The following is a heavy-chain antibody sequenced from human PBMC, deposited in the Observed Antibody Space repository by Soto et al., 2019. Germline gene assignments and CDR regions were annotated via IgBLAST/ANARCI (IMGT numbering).Heavy chain of an antibody. CDR3: ARGRPLVVPAAILDY. J-gene: IGHJ4*02. CDR2: IWYDGSNK. V-gene: IGHV3-33*01. Sequence: QVQLVESGGGVVQPGRSLRLSCAASGFTFSSYGMHWVRQAPGKGLEWVAVIWYDGSNKYYADSVKGRFTISRDNSKNTQYLQMNSLRAEDTAVYYCARGRPLVVPAAILDYWGQGTLVTVSS. CDR1: GFTFSSYG. D-gene: IGHD2-2*01.